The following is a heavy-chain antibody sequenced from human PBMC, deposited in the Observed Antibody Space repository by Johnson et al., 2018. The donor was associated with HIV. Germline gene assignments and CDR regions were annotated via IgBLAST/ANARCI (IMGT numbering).Heavy chain of an antibody. CDR1: GFTFITYA. J-gene: IGHJ3*02. V-gene: IGHV3-23*04. CDR3: AKGLLIAAAHDAFDI. Sequence: VQLVESGGGLVQPGGSLRLSCAASGFTFITYAMSWVRQAPGKGLEWVSSVSGSGASTYYADSVKGRFAISRDNSKKTLYLQMNSLRAEDTAVYYCAKGLLIAAAHDAFDIWGQGTMVTVSS. CDR2: VSGSGAST. D-gene: IGHD6-13*01.